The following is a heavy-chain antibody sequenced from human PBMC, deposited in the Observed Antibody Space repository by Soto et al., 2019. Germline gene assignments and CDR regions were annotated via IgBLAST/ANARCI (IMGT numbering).Heavy chain of an antibody. CDR2: IIPIFGTA. V-gene: IGHV1-69*13. Sequence: GASVKVSCKASGGTFSSYAISWVRQAPGQGLEWMGGIIPIFGTANYAQKFQGRVTITADESTSTAYMELSSLRSEDTAVYYCARADPQLTSAYYFDYWGQGTLVTVSS. CDR1: GGTFSSYA. J-gene: IGHJ4*02. D-gene: IGHD1-20*01. CDR3: ARADPQLTSAYYFDY.